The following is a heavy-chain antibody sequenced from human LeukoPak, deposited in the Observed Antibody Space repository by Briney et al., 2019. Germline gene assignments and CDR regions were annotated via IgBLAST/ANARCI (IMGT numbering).Heavy chain of an antibody. CDR3: ARHPKIEAAARSGLNCFDP. CDR1: GYSISSGYY. J-gene: IGHJ5*02. CDR2: IYHSGST. V-gene: IGHV4-38-2*01. D-gene: IGHD6-13*01. Sequence: KPSETLSLTCAVSGYSISSGYYWGWIRQPPGKGLEWVGSIYHSGSTYYNPSLKSRVTISVDTSKNQFSLKLSSVTAADTAVYYCARHPKIEAAARSGLNCFDPWGQGTLVTVSS.